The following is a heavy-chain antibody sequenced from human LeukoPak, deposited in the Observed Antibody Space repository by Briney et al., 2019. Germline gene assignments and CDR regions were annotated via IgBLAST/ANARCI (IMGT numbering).Heavy chain of an antibody. V-gene: IGHV3-33*01. CDR3: ARGTYFDLWSGYSNWLDP. J-gene: IGHJ5*02. Sequence: GGSLRLSCAASGFIFNNYAMHWVRQAPGKGLEWVAILWFDGSNKYYADSVKGRFTISRDNSMNTLYLRMNSLRAEDTAVYFCARGTYFDLWSGYSNWLDPWGQGTLVTVSS. CDR1: GFIFNNYA. CDR2: LWFDGSNK. D-gene: IGHD3-3*01.